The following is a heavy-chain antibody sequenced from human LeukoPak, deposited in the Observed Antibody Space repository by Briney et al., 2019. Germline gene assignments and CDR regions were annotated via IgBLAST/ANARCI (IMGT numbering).Heavy chain of an antibody. V-gene: IGHV3-48*02. CDR1: GFXFSSYS. CDR2: ISSRSSTI. D-gene: IGHD1-26*01. CDR3: AREGGSLTIDAFDI. J-gene: IGHJ3*02. Sequence: GGSLRLSCAASGFXFSSYSINWVRQAPGKGQEWLSYISSRSSTIYYADSVKGRFTISRDNAKNSLYLQMNSLRDEDTAVYYCAREGGSLTIDAFDIWGQGTMVTVSS.